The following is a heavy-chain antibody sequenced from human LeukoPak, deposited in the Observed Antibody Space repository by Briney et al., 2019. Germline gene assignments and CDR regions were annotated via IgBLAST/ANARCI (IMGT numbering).Heavy chain of an antibody. D-gene: IGHD5-18*01. V-gene: IGHV3-74*01. CDR2: INGDASST. CDR3: AKARGNTYGYFEY. CDR1: GLTLSGYW. J-gene: IGHJ4*02. Sequence: GGSLRLSCAASGLTLSGYWMHWVRQAPGKGLVWVSRINGDASSTSYADSVKGRFTISRDNAKSTLYLQMNSLRVEETAVYSCAKARGNTYGYFEYWGQGTLVTVSS.